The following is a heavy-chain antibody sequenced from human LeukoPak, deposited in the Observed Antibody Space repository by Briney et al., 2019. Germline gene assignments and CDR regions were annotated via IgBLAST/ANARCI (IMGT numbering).Heavy chain of an antibody. V-gene: IGHV3-15*07. CDR2: IKSETDGGTS. CDR1: GYTFSNSK. Sequence: PGGSLTLSCTASGYTFSNSKFYWARQAPGKGLEWVGRIKSETDGGTSDYAAPVKGRFTIARDDSKNTLWLQMNSLQTEDTAVYYCPTNRPTISVSGKYCAYNWGQRALLTVSS. CDR3: PTNRPTISVSGKYCAYN. D-gene: IGHD3-10*01. J-gene: IGHJ4*02.